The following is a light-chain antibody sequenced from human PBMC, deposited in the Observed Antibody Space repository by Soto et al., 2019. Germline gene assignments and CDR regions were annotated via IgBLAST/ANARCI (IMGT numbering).Light chain of an antibody. Sequence: QPVLTQPPSVSGAPGQRVTISCTGSSSNIGAGYDVHWYQQLPGTAPKLLIFGNSNRPSGVPDRFSGSKSGTSASLAITRLQAEDEADYYCQSYDSSLSGYVFGTGTKLTVL. V-gene: IGLV1-40*01. CDR3: QSYDSSLSGYV. J-gene: IGLJ1*01. CDR2: GNS. CDR1: SSNIGAGYD.